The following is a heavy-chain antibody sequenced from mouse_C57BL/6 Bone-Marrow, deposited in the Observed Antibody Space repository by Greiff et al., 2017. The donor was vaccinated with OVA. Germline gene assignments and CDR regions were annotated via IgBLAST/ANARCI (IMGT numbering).Heavy chain of an antibody. V-gene: IGHV1-53*01. Sequence: VQLQQPGTELVKPGASVKLSCKASGYTFTSYWMHWVKQRPGQGLEWIGNINPSNGGTNYNEKFKSKATLTVDKSSSTAYMQLSSLTSDDSAVYYCARGTAHATAWFAYWGQGTLVTVSA. CDR3: ARGTAHATAWFAY. J-gene: IGHJ3*01. CDR1: GYTFTSYW. D-gene: IGHD3-2*02. CDR2: INPSNGGT.